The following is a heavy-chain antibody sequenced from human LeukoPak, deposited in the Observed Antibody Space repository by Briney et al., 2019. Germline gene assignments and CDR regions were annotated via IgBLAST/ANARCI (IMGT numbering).Heavy chain of an antibody. V-gene: IGHV1-46*01. CDR2: INPSGGST. D-gene: IGHD3-22*01. J-gene: IGHJ4*02. Sequence: ASVKISCKASGYTFTTYYMHWVRQAPGQGLEWMGIINPSGGSTIYAQKFQGRVTMTRDSSTSTVYMELSSLRSEDTAVYYCARGKYYYDNSGYYYPFDYWGLGTLVTVSS. CDR1: GYTFTTYY. CDR3: ARGKYYYDNSGYYYPFDY.